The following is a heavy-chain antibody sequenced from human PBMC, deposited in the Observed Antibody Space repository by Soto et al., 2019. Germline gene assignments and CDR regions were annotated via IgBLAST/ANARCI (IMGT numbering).Heavy chain of an antibody. CDR1: GFSFRNYG. Sequence: QVQLVESGGGVVQPGRSLRLSCAASGFSFRNYGMHWVRQAPGKGLEWVALIASDGSNKYYADSVKGRFTISRDNSKNRLYLQMNSLRPEDTTVYFCATGYYDFLTSHWGFTPPEYWGQGTLVTVSS. CDR2: IASDGSNK. J-gene: IGHJ4*02. CDR3: ATGYYDFLTSHWGFTPPEY. D-gene: IGHD3-9*01. V-gene: IGHV3-30*03.